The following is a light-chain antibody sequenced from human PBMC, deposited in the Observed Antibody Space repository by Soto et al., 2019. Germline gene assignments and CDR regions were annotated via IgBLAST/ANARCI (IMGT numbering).Light chain of an antibody. Sequence: DIQMTQSPSSLSASIGDRVTITCQASQDISFYLNWYQQTPGKAPKLLIYDASNLEAGVPSRFSGSGSGTDFTFTISGLQPEDIATYYCQQYDVLPMTFGQGTRLDIK. CDR1: QDISFY. J-gene: IGKJ5*01. CDR2: DAS. V-gene: IGKV1-33*01. CDR3: QQYDVLPMT.